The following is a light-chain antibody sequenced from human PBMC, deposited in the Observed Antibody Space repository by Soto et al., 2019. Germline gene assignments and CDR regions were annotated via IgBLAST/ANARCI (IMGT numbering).Light chain of an antibody. J-gene: IGKJ4*01. CDR1: QSVSRY. CDR2: DAS. Sequence: ISFTQSPAPLSLSPGPKAPPSCRASQSVSRYLAWYQQKPGQAPRLLIYDASNRATGIPARFSGSGSGTDFTLTISSLEPEDFAVYYCQQRGNWPSFGGGTKVDIK. V-gene: IGKV3-11*01. CDR3: QQRGNWPS.